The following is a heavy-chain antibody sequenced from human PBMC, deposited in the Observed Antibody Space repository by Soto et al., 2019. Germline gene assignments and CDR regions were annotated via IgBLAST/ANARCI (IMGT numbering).Heavy chain of an antibody. CDR1: GFTFSTYG. CDR2: ISYDGYLK. D-gene: IGHD3-10*01. V-gene: IGHV3-30*18. J-gene: IGHJ6*02. Sequence: PVGSLRLSCAASGFTFSTYGMQWVRQAPGKGLEWVAVISYDGYLKYYVDAVKGRFTVARDNSKNTPFLEMNSLRVEDTAVYFCAKDFKVSGSHYGTLNYYYGMDVWGQGTTVTVSS. CDR3: AKDFKVSGSHYGTLNYYYGMDV.